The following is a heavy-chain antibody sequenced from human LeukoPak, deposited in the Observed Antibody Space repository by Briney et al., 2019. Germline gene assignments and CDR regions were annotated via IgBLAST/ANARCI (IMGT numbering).Heavy chain of an antibody. J-gene: IGHJ4*02. D-gene: IGHD3-9*01. CDR3: ARSRDYDILTGVYYFDY. CDR1: GYSFTSYW. V-gene: IGHV5-51*01. Sequence: GESLKISCKGSGYSFTSYWIGWVRQMPGKGLEWIGIIYPGDSDTRYSPSFQGQVTISADKSISTAYLQWSSLKASDTAMYYCARSRDYDILTGVYYFDYWGQGTLVTVSS. CDR2: IYPGDSDT.